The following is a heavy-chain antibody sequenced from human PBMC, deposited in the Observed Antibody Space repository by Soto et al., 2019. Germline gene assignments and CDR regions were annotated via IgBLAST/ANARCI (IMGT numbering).Heavy chain of an antibody. CDR2: IYYLGST. V-gene: IGHV4-59*01. D-gene: IGHD3-10*01. J-gene: IGHJ4*02. CDR1: GGSMSEYF. CDR3: ARDGYDGSGSPYPAY. Sequence: SETLSLTCSVSGGSMSEYFWSWIRQSPGKGLEWIGYIYYLGSTDYNPSLKSRVTISVDTSKRQFSLRLTSVTAADTAVYYCARDGYDGSGSPYPAYWGPGIQVTVSS.